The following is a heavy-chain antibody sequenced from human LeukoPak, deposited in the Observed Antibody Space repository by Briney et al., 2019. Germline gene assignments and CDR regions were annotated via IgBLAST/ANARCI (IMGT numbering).Heavy chain of an antibody. V-gene: IGHV1-2*06. CDR2: INPNSGGT. Sequence: ASVKVSCKASGYTFTGYYMHWVRQAPGQGLEWIGRINPNSGGTNYAQKFQGRVTMTRDTSISTAYMELSRLRSDDTAVYYCARAPTYYYDSSGYYYDSWGQGTLVTVSS. D-gene: IGHD3-22*01. CDR3: ARAPTYYYDSSGYYYDS. J-gene: IGHJ4*02. CDR1: GYTFTGYY.